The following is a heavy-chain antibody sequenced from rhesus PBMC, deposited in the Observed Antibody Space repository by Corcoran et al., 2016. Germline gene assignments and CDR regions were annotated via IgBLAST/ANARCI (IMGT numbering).Heavy chain of an antibody. V-gene: IGHV4S7*01. CDR2: IDGGSGST. D-gene: IGHD5-36*02. CDR3: ARRLATVTLSYFDY. Sequence: VQLQESGTGLVKPSETLSITCPVPGGPIGSSHWWSWLRQSPGKGLEWIGYIDGGSGSTSDNPSLKSRVTISTHTSKNQFSLKLSSVTAADTAVYYCARRLATVTLSYFDYWGQGVLVTVSS. CDR1: GGPIGSSHW. J-gene: IGHJ4*01.